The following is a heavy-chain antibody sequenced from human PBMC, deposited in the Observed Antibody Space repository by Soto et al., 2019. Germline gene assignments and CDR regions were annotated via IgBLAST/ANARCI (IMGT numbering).Heavy chain of an antibody. CDR1: GFDFKTYG. CDR3: VRTACVINNCYYRGVR. D-gene: IGHD2-21*02. CDR2: IGFDGTNI. V-gene: IGHV3-33*01. J-gene: IGHJ4*02. Sequence: QGQLVESGGGVVQPGRSLRLSCVASGFDFKTYGMHWVRQAPGKGLEWVAVIGFDGTNIHYADSARGRFSISRDNSEHAVSLQMNSLRVEDTTLDYCVRTACVINNCYYRGVRWGQGTLVTV.